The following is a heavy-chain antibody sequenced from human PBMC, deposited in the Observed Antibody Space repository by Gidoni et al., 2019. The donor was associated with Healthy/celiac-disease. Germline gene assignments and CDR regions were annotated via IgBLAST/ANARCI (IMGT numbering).Heavy chain of an antibody. D-gene: IGHD5-18*01. CDR1: GGSISRGGYY. Sequence: QVQLQESGPGLVKPSQTLSLTCTVSGGSISRGGYYWSWIRQHPWKGLEWIGYIYYSGSTYYNPSLKSRVTISVDTSKNQFSLKLSSVTAADTAVYYCASGRGYSPNYYYYGMDVWGQGTTVTVSS. J-gene: IGHJ6*02. CDR2: IYYSGST. V-gene: IGHV4-31*03. CDR3: ASGRGYSPNYYYYGMDV.